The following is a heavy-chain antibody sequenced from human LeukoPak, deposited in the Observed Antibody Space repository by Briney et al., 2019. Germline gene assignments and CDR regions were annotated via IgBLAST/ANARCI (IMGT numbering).Heavy chain of an antibody. D-gene: IGHD4-11*01. J-gene: IGHJ4*02. V-gene: IGHV4-34*01. CDR1: GGSISHYY. CDR2: INHSGST. CDR3: ARVSWSNYDNAPHDY. Sequence: SETLSLTCTVSGGSISHYYWTWIRQPPGKGLEWIGEINHSGSTNYNPSLKSRVTISVDTSKNQFSLKLSSVTAEDTAVYYCARVSWSNYDNAPHDYWGQGTLVTVSS.